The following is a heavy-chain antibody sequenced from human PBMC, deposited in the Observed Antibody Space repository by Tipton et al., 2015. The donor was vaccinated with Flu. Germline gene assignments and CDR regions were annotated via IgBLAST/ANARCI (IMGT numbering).Heavy chain of an antibody. Sequence: TLSLTCTVSGGSIRGYYWNWIRQFPGKGLEWIGFVYYTGSTNYKSSLKSRVTISTDTSTNQFSLKLSSVTAADTAVYYCARDRYCGGDCYSGFDYWGQGTLVTVSS. CDR1: GGSIRGYY. J-gene: IGHJ4*02. CDR3: ARDRYCGGDCYSGFDY. D-gene: IGHD2-21*02. V-gene: IGHV4-59*12. CDR2: VYYTGST.